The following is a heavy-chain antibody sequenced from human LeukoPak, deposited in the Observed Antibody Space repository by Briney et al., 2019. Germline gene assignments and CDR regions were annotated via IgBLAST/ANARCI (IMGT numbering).Heavy chain of an antibody. CDR1: GFTFSSYG. Sequence: PGRSLRLSCAASGFTFSSYGMHWVRQAPGKGLEWVAVIWYDGSNKYYADSVKGRFTISRDNSKNTLYLQMNSLRAEDTAVYYCARGSGSSWSYFDYWGQGTLATVSS. D-gene: IGHD6-13*01. CDR3: ARGSGSSWSYFDY. J-gene: IGHJ4*02. V-gene: IGHV3-33*01. CDR2: IWYDGSNK.